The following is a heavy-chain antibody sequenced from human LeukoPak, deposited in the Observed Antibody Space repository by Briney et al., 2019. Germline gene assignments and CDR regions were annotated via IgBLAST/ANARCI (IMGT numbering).Heavy chain of an antibody. J-gene: IGHJ4*02. V-gene: IGHV3-30-3*01. CDR1: GFTFSTYT. CDR3: AKEGSICSSTSCYEED. D-gene: IGHD2-2*01. Sequence: GGSLRLSCAASGFTFSTYTMHWVRQAPGKGLEWVAVISYDGSSEYYADSVKGRFTISRDNSKNTLYLQMNSLRAEDTAVYYCAKEGSICSSTSCYEEDWGQGTLVTVSS. CDR2: ISYDGSSE.